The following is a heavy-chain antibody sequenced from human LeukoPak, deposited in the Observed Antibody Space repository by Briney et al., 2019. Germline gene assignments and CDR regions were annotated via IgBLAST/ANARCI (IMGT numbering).Heavy chain of an antibody. CDR3: ARVPRILEWFPDY. V-gene: IGHV3-48*03. D-gene: IGHD3-3*01. CDR1: GFTFSSYE. J-gene: IGHJ4*02. Sequence: PGGSLRLSCAASGFTFSSYEMNWVRQAPGKGLEWVSYISSSGSTIYYADSVKGRFTISRDNAENSLYLQMNSLRAEDTAVYYCARVPRILEWFPDYWGQGTLVTVSS. CDR2: ISSSGSTI.